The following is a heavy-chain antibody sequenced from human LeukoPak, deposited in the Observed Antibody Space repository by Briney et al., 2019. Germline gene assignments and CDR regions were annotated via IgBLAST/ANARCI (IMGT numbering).Heavy chain of an antibody. CDR3: ARGGNSSWDY. V-gene: IGHV3-21*01. D-gene: IGHD6-6*01. CDR2: ISSSSSCK. J-gene: IGHJ4*02. CDR1: GFTFSSYS. Sequence: GGALRLSCAASGFTFSSYSMNWVRQAPGKGLEGVSSISSSSSCKYYADSVKGRFTISRDNAKNSLYVQMNSLRVEETAVYYCARGGNSSWDYWGQGALVTVSS.